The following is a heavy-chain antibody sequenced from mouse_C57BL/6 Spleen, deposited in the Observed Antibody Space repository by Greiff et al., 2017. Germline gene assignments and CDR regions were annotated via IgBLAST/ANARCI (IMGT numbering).Heavy chain of an antibody. CDR3: ASAYYDSMDY. J-gene: IGHJ4*01. D-gene: IGHD2-10*01. CDR1: GYSFTSYC. V-gene: IGHV1-66*01. CDR2: IYPGSGNT. Sequence: VQLQQSGPELVKPGASVQISCKASGYSFTSYCLHWVKQRPGQGLEWIGWIYPGSGNTKYNAKFKGKATLTADTSSSTAYMQLSSLTSEDSAVYFCASAYYDSMDYWGQGTSVTVSS.